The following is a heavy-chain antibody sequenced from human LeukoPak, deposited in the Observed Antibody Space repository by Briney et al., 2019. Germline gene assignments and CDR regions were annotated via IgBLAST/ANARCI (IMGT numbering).Heavy chain of an antibody. D-gene: IGHD3-10*01. V-gene: IGHV3-23*01. J-gene: IGHJ4*02. CDR3: AKDWFGELLPAFDY. CDR1: GFTFSSYA. CDR2: IRGSGGST. Sequence: GGSLRLSCAASGFTFSSYAMSWVRQAPGKGLEWVSAIRGSGGSTYYADSVKGRFTISRDNSKNTLYLQMNSLRAEDTAVYYCAKDWFGELLPAFDYWGQGTLVTVSS.